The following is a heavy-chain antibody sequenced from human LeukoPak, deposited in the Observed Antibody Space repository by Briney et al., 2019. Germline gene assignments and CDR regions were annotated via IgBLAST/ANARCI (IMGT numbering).Heavy chain of an antibody. CDR1: GGSISTSNYY. D-gene: IGHD3-10*01. Sequence: SETLSLTCTVSGGSISTSNYYWGWIRQPPGKGLEWIGSIYYSGSTYYNPSLKSRATISVDTSNNQFSLKLSSVTAADTAVYYCAVSGSPTLRYFDYWGQGTLVTVSS. J-gene: IGHJ4*02. CDR3: AVSGSPTLRYFDY. CDR2: IYYSGST. V-gene: IGHV4-39*07.